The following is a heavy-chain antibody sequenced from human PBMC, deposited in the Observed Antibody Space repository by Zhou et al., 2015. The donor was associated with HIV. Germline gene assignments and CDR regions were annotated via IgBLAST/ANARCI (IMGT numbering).Heavy chain of an antibody. J-gene: IGHJ6*02. V-gene: IGHV3-74*02. CDR2: INGDGKYI. D-gene: IGHD3-22*01. CDR3: ARGADFYDSRGYVDYGMDV. Sequence: EVQLVESGGGLVKPGGSLRLSCAASGFTFSNAWVSWVRQAPGKGLLWVSRINGDGKYIVYADSVKGRFTISRDNGKNILYLQMNSLRAEDTAVYYCARGADFYDSRGYVDYGMDVWGQGTTVTVSS. CDR1: GFTFSNAW.